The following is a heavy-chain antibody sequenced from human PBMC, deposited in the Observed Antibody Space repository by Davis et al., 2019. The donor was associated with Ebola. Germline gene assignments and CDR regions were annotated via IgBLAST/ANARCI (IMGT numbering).Heavy chain of an antibody. V-gene: IGHV4-34*01. J-gene: IGHJ4*02. D-gene: IGHD6-6*01. CDR2: INHSGST. CDR3: ARRAGAARPVDY. Sequence: GSLRLSCAVYGGSFSGYYWSWIRQPPGKGLEWIGEINHSGSTNYNPSLKSRVTISVDTSKNQFSLKLSSVTAADTAVYYCARRAGAARPVDYWGQGTLVTVSS. CDR1: GGSFSGYY.